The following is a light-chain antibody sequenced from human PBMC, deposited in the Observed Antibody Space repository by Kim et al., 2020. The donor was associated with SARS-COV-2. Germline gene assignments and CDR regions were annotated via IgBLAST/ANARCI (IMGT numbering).Light chain of an antibody. CDR2: WAS. Sequence: ATINCKSSQSVFYSSNNKNFLAWYQHKPGQPPKLLIYWASTREFGVPDRFSGSGSGTDFTLTISSLQAEDVAVYYCQQYYSSPMTFGQGTRLEIK. J-gene: IGKJ5*01. V-gene: IGKV4-1*01. CDR1: QSVFYSSNNKNF. CDR3: QQYYSSPMT.